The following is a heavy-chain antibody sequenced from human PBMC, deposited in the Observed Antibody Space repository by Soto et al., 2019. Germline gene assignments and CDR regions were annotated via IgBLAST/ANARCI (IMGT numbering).Heavy chain of an antibody. CDR2: INAGNGNT. CDR1: GYTFTSYA. D-gene: IGHD6-19*01. CDR3: ARISSAPGSYYYYGMDV. V-gene: IGHV1-3*01. Sequence: AASVKVSCKASGYTFTSYAMHWVRQAPGQRLEWMGWINAGNGNTKYSQKFQGRVTITRDTSASTAYMELSSLRSEDTAVYYCARISSAPGSYYYYGMDVWGQGTTVTVSS. J-gene: IGHJ6*02.